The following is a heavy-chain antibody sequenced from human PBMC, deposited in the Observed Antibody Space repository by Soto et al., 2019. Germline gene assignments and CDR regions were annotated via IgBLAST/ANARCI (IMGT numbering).Heavy chain of an antibody. J-gene: IGHJ3*02. V-gene: IGHV4-59*08. CDR3: ARRHQLLSVYDWGAFDI. Sequence: SETLSLTCTVSGGSISSYYWSWIRQSPEKGLEWIGYIYYSGSTDYNPSLKSRVTISADTSKNQFSLKLSSVTAADTAVYYCARRHQLLSVYDWGAFDIWGQGTMVTVS. CDR1: GGSISSYY. CDR2: IYYSGST. D-gene: IGHD2-2*01.